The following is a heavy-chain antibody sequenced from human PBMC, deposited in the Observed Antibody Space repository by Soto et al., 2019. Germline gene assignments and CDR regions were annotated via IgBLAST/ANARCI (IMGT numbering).Heavy chain of an antibody. CDR1: GYTFTSYY. V-gene: IGHV1-69*13. CDR3: ARVSSSWYYYYGMDV. CDR2: IIPIFGTA. J-gene: IGHJ6*02. Sequence: SVKVSCKASGYTFTSYYMHWVRQAPGQGLEWMGGIIPIFGTANYAQKFQGRVTITADESTSTAYMELSSLRSEDTAVYYCARVSSSWYYYYGMDVWGQGPTVTVSS. D-gene: IGHD6-13*01.